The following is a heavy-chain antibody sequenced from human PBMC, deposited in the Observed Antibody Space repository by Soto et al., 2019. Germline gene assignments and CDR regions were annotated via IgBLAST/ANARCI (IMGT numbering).Heavy chain of an antibody. V-gene: IGHV1-69*13. D-gene: IGHD6-19*01. Sequence: SVKVSCKASGGTFSSYAISWVRQAPGQGLEWMGGIIPIFGTANYAQKFQGRVTITADESTSTAYMELSSLRSEDTAVYYCARWAGIAVAESDIDYWGQGTLVTVSS. CDR2: IIPIFGTA. J-gene: IGHJ4*02. CDR3: ARWAGIAVAESDIDY. CDR1: GGTFSSYA.